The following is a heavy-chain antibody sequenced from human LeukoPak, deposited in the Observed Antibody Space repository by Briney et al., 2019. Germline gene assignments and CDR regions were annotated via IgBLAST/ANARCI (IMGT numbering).Heavy chain of an antibody. V-gene: IGHV3-7*01. Sequence: PGGSLRLSCAASGFTFNKSWMSWVRQAPGRGLEWVANIKQDGSETYYVDSVKGRFTISRDNAKNSLYLQMNSLRAEDTAVYYCARVLDFLYIFDYWGQGTLVTVSS. CDR1: GFTFNKSW. CDR2: IKQDGSET. J-gene: IGHJ4*02. CDR3: ARVLDFLYIFDY. D-gene: IGHD3/OR15-3a*01.